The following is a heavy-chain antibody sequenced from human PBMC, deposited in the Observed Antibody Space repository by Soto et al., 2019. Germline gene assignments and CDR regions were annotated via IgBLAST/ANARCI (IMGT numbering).Heavy chain of an antibody. Sequence: SGPTLVNPTQTLTLTCTFSGFSLNSNGMCVNWIRQPPGKALEWLALIDWDDDKYYSTSLKTRLTISRDTSKNQVVLTMTNMDPVDTATYYCARTSALPLGYPHRMDVWGQGTTVTVSS. CDR2: IDWDDDK. D-gene: IGHD7-27*01. J-gene: IGHJ6*02. CDR3: ARTSALPLGYPHRMDV. CDR1: GFSLNSNGMC. V-gene: IGHV2-70*13.